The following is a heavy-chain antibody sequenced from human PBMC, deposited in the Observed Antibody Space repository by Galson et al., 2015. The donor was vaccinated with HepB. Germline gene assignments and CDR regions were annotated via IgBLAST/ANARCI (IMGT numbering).Heavy chain of an antibody. D-gene: IGHD2-2*01. CDR1: GFTFSSYG. J-gene: IGHJ6*02. Sequence: SLRLSCAASGFTFSSYGMHWVRQAPGKGLEWVAVIWYDGSNKYYADSVKGRFTISRDNSKNTLYLQMNSLRAEDTAVYYCARGECSSTSCYWPYYYGMDVWGQGTTVTVSS. V-gene: IGHV3-33*01. CDR2: IWYDGSNK. CDR3: ARGECSSTSCYWPYYYGMDV.